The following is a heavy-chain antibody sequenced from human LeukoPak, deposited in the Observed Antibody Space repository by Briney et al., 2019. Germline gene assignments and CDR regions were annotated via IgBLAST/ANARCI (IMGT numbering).Heavy chain of an antibody. CDR3: ARVGSGLGHDFWSGYYIEY. D-gene: IGHD3-3*01. Sequence: GGSLRLSCAASGFTFAGSAMHWVRQTPGKGLEWVSSISWHSENIDYANSVKGRFTISRDDAKNSLYLQMNSLRAEDTAVYYCARVGSGLGHDFWSGYYIEYWGQGTLVTVSS. CDR1: GFTFAGSA. J-gene: IGHJ4*02. V-gene: IGHV3-9*01. CDR2: ISWHSENI.